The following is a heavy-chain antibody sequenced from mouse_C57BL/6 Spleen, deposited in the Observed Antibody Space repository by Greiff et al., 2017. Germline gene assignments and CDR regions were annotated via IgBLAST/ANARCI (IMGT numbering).Heavy chain of an antibody. CDR2: ISSGSSTI. D-gene: IGHD2-3*01. V-gene: IGHV5-17*01. CDR3: ARGRWLPSYWYFDV. J-gene: IGHJ1*03. Sequence: EVKLEESGGGLVKPGGSLKLSCAASGFTFSDYGMHWVRQAPEKGLEWVAYISSGSSTIYYADTVKGRFTISRDNAKNTLFLQMTSLRSEDTAMYYCARGRWLPSYWYFDVWGTGTTVTVSS. CDR1: GFTFSDYG.